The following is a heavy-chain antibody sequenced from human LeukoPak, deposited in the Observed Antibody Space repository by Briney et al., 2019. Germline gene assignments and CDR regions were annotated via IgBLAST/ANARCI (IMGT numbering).Heavy chain of an antibody. J-gene: IGHJ6*03. Sequence: GGSLRLSCTASGFTFGDYAMSWARQAPGKGLEWVGFIRSKAYGGTTEYAASVKRRFTISRDESKSIAYLQMNSLKTEDTAVYYCTRVGMDVWGKGTTVTVSS. V-gene: IGHV3-49*04. CDR1: GFTFGDYA. CDR2: IRSKAYGGTT. CDR3: TRVGMDV.